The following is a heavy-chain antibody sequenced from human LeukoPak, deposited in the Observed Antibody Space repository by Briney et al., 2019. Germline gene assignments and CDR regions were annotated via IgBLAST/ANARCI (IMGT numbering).Heavy chain of an antibody. Sequence: GASLNISSTASGYTITSYWIGWVRQMPGKGLEWMGIIYPGDYDTRYSTFFQGQVTMSVERSITTDYLQWSSLKASDTAIYYCAGNAWGSGTYKGVFDIWGQGTMVSVSS. J-gene: IGHJ3*02. D-gene: IGHD3-10*01. CDR3: AGNAWGSGTYKGVFDI. V-gene: IGHV5-51*01. CDR1: GYTITSYW. CDR2: IYPGDYDT.